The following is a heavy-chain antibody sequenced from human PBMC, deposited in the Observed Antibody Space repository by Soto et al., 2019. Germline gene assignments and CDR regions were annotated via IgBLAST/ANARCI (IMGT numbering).Heavy chain of an antibody. CDR2: IWHDGSKK. Sequence: QVQLVVSGGGVVQPGRSLRLFCAASGFRNYGMHWVRQAPGKGLEWVALIWHDGSKKHYADSVKGRFTISRDDSKNTVDLQMNSLRADDTAVYYCARDRGDFGSGGSFFDYWGQGTLVTVSS. CDR3: ARDRGDFGSGGSFFDY. J-gene: IGHJ4*02. V-gene: IGHV3-33*01. CDR1: GFRNYG. D-gene: IGHD3-10*01.